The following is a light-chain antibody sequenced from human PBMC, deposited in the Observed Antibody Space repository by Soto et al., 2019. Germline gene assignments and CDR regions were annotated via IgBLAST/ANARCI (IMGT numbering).Light chain of an antibody. V-gene: IGKV3-20*01. J-gene: IGKJ1*01. Sequence: EIVLTQSPVTLSLSPWERATLSCRASQSVSSRSLAWYQQKPGQAPRLLISDASNRAADIPDRFSGSGSGTDFTLTINRLEPEDFAVYYCQQYAGSPRTFGQGTKVDIK. CDR2: DAS. CDR3: QQYAGSPRT. CDR1: QSVSSRS.